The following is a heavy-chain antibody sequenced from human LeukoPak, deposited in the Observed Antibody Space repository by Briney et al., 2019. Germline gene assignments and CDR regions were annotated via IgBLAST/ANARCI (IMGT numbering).Heavy chain of an antibody. V-gene: IGHV4-61*02. Sequence: SETLSLTCTVSGGSISSGSYYWSWIRQPAGKGLEWIGRIYTSGSTNYNPSLKSRVTISVDTSKNQFSLKLSSVTAADTAVYYCARGGVETGSWFDPWGQGTLVTVSS. CDR2: IYTSGST. D-gene: IGHD2-21*02. CDR3: ARGGVETGSWFDP. CDR1: GGSISSGSYY. J-gene: IGHJ5*02.